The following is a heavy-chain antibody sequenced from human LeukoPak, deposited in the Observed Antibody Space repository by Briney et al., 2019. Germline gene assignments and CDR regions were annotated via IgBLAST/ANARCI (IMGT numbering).Heavy chain of an antibody. CDR3: AGGSGWIFDS. V-gene: IGHV3-21*01. J-gene: IGHJ4*02. D-gene: IGHD6-19*01. CDR1: GFKFSSYS. Sequence: PGGSLRLSCAASGFKFSSYSMNWVRQAPGKGLEWISSINDRSSFIFYADSVKGRFTISRDNADNSLFLHMSSLRAEDTAVYYCAGGSGWIFDSWGQGTLVTVSS. CDR2: INDRSSFI.